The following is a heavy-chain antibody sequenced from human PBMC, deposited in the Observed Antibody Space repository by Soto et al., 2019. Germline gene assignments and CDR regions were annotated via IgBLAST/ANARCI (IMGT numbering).Heavy chain of an antibody. J-gene: IGHJ5*02. V-gene: IGHV3-23*01. CDR1: GFMFSDYA. CDR2: LLRPGRST. Sequence: GGSLRLSCAASGFMFSDYAMTWARQAPGKELEWVSGLLRPGRSTYYADSVKGRFTISGDTSANTVYLQMDSLRAEDTAVYYCEKDAIANDGIWLMDSWGQGTVVTVYS. CDR3: EKDAIANDGIWLMDS. D-gene: IGHD3-16*01.